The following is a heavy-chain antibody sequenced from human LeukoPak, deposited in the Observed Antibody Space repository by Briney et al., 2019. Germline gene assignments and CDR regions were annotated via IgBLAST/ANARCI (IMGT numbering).Heavy chain of an antibody. V-gene: IGHV1-69*13. Sequence: SVKVSCKASGGTFSSYAISWVRQAPGQGLEWMGGIIPIFGTANYAQKFQGRVTITADESTSTAYMELSSLRSEDTAVYYCARDLWGCSSTSCPKYFQHWGQGTLVTVSS. CDR1: GGTFSSYA. J-gene: IGHJ1*01. CDR3: ARDLWGCSSTSCPKYFQH. D-gene: IGHD2-2*01. CDR2: IIPIFGTA.